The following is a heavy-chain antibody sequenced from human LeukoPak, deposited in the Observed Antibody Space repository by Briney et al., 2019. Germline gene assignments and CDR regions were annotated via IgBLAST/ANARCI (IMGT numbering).Heavy chain of an antibody. CDR1: GFTFSSYG. J-gene: IGHJ5*02. Sequence: PGGSLRLSCAASGFTFSSYGMSWARQAPGKGLEWVSAISGSGGSTYYADSVKGRFTISRDNSKNTLYLQMNSLRAEDTAVYYCAKDELGYYDSSGYSHHWFDPWGQGTLVTVSS. CDR2: ISGSGGST. CDR3: AKDELGYYDSSGYSHHWFDP. D-gene: IGHD3-22*01. V-gene: IGHV3-23*01.